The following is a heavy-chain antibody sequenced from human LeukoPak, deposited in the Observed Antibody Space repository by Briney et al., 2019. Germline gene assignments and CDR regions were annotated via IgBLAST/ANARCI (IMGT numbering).Heavy chain of an antibody. CDR2: IIPIFGTA. Sequence: AASVKVSCKASGGTFSSYAISWVRQAPGQGLEWMGGIIPIFGTANYAQKFQGRVTITADKSTSTAYMELSSLRSEDTAVYYCAREGWGGSDYYMDVWGKGTTVTVSS. CDR3: AREGWGGSDYYMDV. J-gene: IGHJ6*03. CDR1: GGTFSSYA. V-gene: IGHV1-69*06. D-gene: IGHD2-15*01.